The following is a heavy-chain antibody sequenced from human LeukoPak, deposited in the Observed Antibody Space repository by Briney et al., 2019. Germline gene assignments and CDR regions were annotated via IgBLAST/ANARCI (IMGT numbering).Heavy chain of an antibody. CDR1: GFTLSSYA. D-gene: IGHD6-19*01. Sequence: GGSLRLSCAASGFTLSSYAMSWVRQAPGKGLEWVSYISGSGTTIYYADSVKGRFTTSRDNAKNTLYLQMNSLRAEDTAVYYCARSSGIAVARAFDYWGQGTLVTVSS. V-gene: IGHV3-48*04. CDR3: ARSSGIAVARAFDY. J-gene: IGHJ4*02. CDR2: ISGSGTTI.